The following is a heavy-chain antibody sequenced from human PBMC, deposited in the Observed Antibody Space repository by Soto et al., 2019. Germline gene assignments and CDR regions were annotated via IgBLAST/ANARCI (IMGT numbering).Heavy chain of an antibody. V-gene: IGHV4-39*01. D-gene: IGHD6-13*01. CDR3: ARPDSSSWSNFDY. Sequence: QLQLQESGPGLVKPSETLSLTCTVSGGSISSSRYYWGWIRQPPGKGLEWIGSIYYSGRTYYNPSLKSRVXXSXDXXKNQFSLKLSSVTAADTAVYYCARPDSSSWSNFDYWGQGTLVTVSS. J-gene: IGHJ4*02. CDR1: GGSISSSRYY. CDR2: IYYSGRT.